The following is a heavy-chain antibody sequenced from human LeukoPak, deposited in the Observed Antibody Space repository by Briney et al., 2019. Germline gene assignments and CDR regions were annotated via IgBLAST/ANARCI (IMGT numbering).Heavy chain of an antibody. V-gene: IGHV3-30*03. D-gene: IGHD6-13*01. J-gene: IGHJ4*02. CDR1: GYTFTSYG. CDR2: ISYDGRDK. CDR3: ARDRVRIASYYFDS. Sequence: SCKASGYTFTSYGISWVRQAPGKGLEWVAVISYDGRDKHHVDSVKGRFIISRDNSENTLYLQMNSLRAEDTAVYYCARDRVRIASYYFDSWGQGTLVTVSS.